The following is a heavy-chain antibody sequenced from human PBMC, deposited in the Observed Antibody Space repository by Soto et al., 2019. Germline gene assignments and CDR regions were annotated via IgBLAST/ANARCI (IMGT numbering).Heavy chain of an antibody. CDR2: IYDTGNT. D-gene: IGHD6-13*01. CDR3: ARRFSSSWVFDY. J-gene: IGHJ4*02. V-gene: IGHV4-59*08. Sequence: SETLSLTCTVSGDSISSYYGNWIRQPPGKGLEWIGNIYDTGNTNYNPSLKSRVTISVDTSKNQFSLKLSSVTAADTAVYYCARRFSSSWVFDYWGQGTLVTVSS. CDR1: GDSISSYY.